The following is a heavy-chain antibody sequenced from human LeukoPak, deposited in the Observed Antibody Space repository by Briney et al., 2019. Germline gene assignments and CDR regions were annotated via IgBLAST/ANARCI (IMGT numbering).Heavy chain of an antibody. CDR1: GYSISSGYY. V-gene: IGHV4-38-2*01. Sequence: PSETLCLTCAVSGYSISSGYYWGWIRQPPGKGLEWIGSIYHSGSTHYNPSLKSRVSISVDTSKNQFSLKLSSVTAADTAVYYCARINRQQLVLDYWGQGTLVTVSS. CDR2: IYHSGST. J-gene: IGHJ4*02. D-gene: IGHD6-13*01. CDR3: ARINRQQLVLDY.